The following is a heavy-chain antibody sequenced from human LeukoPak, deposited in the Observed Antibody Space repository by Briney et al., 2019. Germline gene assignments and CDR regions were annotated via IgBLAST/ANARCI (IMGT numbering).Heavy chain of an antibody. J-gene: IGHJ5*02. D-gene: IGHD2-2*01. CDR3: ARGYCSSTSCYRNRLNNWFDP. V-gene: IGHV3-64*01. CDR1: GFTFSSYA. Sequence: PGGSLRLSCAASGFTFSSYAMHWVRQAPGKGLEYVSAISSNGGSTYYANSVKGRFTISRDNSKNTLYLQMGSLRAEDMAVYYCARGYCSSTSCYRNRLNNWFDPWGQGTLVTVSS. CDR2: ISSNGGST.